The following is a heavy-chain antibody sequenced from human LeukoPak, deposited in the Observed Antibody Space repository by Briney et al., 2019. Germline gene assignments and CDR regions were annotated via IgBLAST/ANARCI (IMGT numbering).Heavy chain of an antibody. CDR3: ARVDPDSSSTLEVFDY. CDR1: GGSISSSYYY. V-gene: IGHV4-39*07. CDR2: IYYSGST. D-gene: IGHD6-6*01. J-gene: IGHJ4*02. Sequence: SETLSLTCTVSGGSISSSYYYWGWIRQPPGKGLEWIGSIYYSGSTNYNPSLKSRVTISVDTSKNQFSLKLSSVTAADTAVYYCARVDPDSSSTLEVFDYWGQGTLVTVSS.